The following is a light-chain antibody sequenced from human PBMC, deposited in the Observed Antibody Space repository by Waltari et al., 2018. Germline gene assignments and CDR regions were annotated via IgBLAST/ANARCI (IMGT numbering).Light chain of an antibody. CDR2: DAS. CDR1: QSVGRF. Sequence: EIVFTQSPATPSLSPGEGATLSCRASQSVGRFLAWDQQKPGQAPRLLIYDASNRATGIPARFSASGSVTDFTLTLSSLEPEDFAVYYCQQRSSWPYSFGQGTKLEIK. J-gene: IGKJ2*03. CDR3: QQRSSWPYS. V-gene: IGKV3-11*01.